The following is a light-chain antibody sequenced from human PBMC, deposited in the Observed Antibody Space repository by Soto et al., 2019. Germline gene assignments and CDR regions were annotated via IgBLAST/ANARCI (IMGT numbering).Light chain of an antibody. J-gene: IGKJ1*01. Sequence: EIVMTQSPATLSVSPGERATLSCRASQSVSSNLAWYQQKPGQAPRLLIYGASTRATGIPARFSGSGSGTAFTITISSLQSEDFLVYYCQQYNNWPPWTFGQGTKVEIK. CDR1: QSVSSN. CDR2: GAS. CDR3: QQYNNWPPWT. V-gene: IGKV3-15*01.